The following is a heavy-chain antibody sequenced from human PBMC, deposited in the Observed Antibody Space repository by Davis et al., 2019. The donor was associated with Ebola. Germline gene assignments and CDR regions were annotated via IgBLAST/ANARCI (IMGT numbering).Heavy chain of an antibody. CDR3: ARGDYYYGSGSYPSDP. CDR1: GYTFTSYA. Sequence: AASVKVSCKASGYTFTSYAMNWVRQAPGQGLEWMGWINPHNGNTNYAQNVQGRVTMTTDTSTSTAYMELSRLRSDDTAVYYCARGDYYYGSGSYPSDPWGQGTLVTVSS. V-gene: IGHV1-18*01. D-gene: IGHD3-10*01. J-gene: IGHJ5*02. CDR2: INPHNGNT.